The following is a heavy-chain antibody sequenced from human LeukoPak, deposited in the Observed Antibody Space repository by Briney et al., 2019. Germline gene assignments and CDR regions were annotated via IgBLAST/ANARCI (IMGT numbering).Heavy chain of an antibody. V-gene: IGHV1-2*02. CDR1: GYTFTCYY. D-gene: IGHD3-3*01. J-gene: IGHJ3*01. CDR3: AKSITIFGVVLPS. CDR2: INPNSGGT. Sequence: ASVKVSCKASGYTFTCYYMHWVRQAPGQGLEWMGWINPNSGGTSYAQKFQGRVTMTRDTSISTAYMELSRLRSDDTAVYYRAKSITIFGVVLPSWGQGTMVTVSS.